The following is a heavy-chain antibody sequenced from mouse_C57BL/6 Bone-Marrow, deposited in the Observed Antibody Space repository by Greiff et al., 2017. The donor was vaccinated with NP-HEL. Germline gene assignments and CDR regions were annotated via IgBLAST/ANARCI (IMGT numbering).Heavy chain of an antibody. J-gene: IGHJ3*01. CDR2: INPNNGGT. CDR1: GYTFTDYN. Sequence: EVQLQQSGPELVKPGASVKIPCKASGYTFTDYNMDWVNQSHGKSLEWIGDINPNNGGTIYNQTFKGKATLTVDKSYSTAYMELRSLTSEDTAILYWARRGPLAWSAYWGQGTLVTVSA. V-gene: IGHV1-18*01. CDR3: ARRGPLAWSAY.